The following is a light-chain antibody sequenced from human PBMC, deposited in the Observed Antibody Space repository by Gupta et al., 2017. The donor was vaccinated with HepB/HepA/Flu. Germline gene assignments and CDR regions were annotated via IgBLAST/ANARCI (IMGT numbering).Light chain of an antibody. CDR1: ALPKQY. CDR2: KDT. J-gene: IGLJ2*01. Sequence: SFELTQPPSVSVSPGQTATITCSGEALPKQYSHWYQQKTGQAPVLIMFKDTERPSGIPERFSGSTSGTTVNLTIXGXQAEDEXDYYCHYAHSSDTYVVFGGGTKLTVL. CDR3: HYAHSSDTYVV. V-gene: IGLV3-25*03.